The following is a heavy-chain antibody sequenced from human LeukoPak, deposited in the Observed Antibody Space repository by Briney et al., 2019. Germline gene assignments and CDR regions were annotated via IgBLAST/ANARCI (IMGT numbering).Heavy chain of an antibody. Sequence: SETLSLTCTVSGGSISRYYWSWIRQPPGEGLEWIGYIYYSGSTNYNPSLKSRVTISVDTSKNQFSLKLSSVTAADTAVYYCARCRADHAKDVWGQGTTVTVSS. D-gene: IGHD6-13*01. CDR3: ARCRADHAKDV. J-gene: IGHJ6*02. V-gene: IGHV4-59*01. CDR1: GGSISRYY. CDR2: IYYSGST.